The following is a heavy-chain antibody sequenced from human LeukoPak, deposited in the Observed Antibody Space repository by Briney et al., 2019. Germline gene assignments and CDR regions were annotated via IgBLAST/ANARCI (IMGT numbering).Heavy chain of an antibody. V-gene: IGHV4-31*03. J-gene: IGHJ2*01. D-gene: IGHD3-10*01. CDR1: GGSISGGFY. Sequence: SETLSLTCIVSGGSISGGFYWTWIRPRPDEALEWIGHVYYSGSTLYNPSLKSRVTVSVDTSRSQFSLRLMSVTAADAAVYYCARDMADAHWFFDVWGRGTLVTVSS. CDR3: ARDMADAHWFFDV. CDR2: VYYSGST.